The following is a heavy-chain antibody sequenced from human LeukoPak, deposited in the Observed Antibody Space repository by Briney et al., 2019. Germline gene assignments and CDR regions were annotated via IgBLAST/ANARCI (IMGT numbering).Heavy chain of an antibody. V-gene: IGHV1-2*02. CDR2: INPNSGGT. Sequence: GASVKVSCKASGYTFTGYYMHWVRQAPGQGLGWMGWINPNSGGTNYAQKFQGRVTMTRDTSISTAYMELSRLRSDDTAVYYCARDLFTMVRGKGPLAYWGQGTLVTVSS. CDR1: GYTFTGYY. CDR3: ARDLFTMVRGKGPLAY. J-gene: IGHJ4*02. D-gene: IGHD3-10*01.